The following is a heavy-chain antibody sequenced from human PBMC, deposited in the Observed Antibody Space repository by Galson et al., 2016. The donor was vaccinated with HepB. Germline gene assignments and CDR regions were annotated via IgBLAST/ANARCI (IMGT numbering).Heavy chain of an antibody. Sequence: SLRLSCAASGFTFSRYWMAWIRQAPGKGLEWVGTIKEDGSEKYYVDSVKGRFTISRDNAKNSLYLQMNSLRVEDTAVYYCARAGGRSSSWSDFWGQGTLVTVSS. CDR3: ARAGGRSSSWSDF. CDR1: GFTFSRYW. D-gene: IGHD6-13*01. J-gene: IGHJ4*02. V-gene: IGHV3-7*04. CDR2: IKEDGSEK.